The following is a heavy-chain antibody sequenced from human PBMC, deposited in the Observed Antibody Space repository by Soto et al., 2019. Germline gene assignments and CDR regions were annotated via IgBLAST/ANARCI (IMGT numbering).Heavy chain of an antibody. D-gene: IGHD1-7*01. V-gene: IGHV3-9*01. CDR1: GFTFDDYA. Sequence: GGSLRLSCAASGFTFDDYAMHWVRQAPGKGLEWVSGISWNSGSIGYADSVKGRFTISRDNAKNSLYLQMNSLRAEDTALYYCAKDYRITGTLSGPDVALAIWGQGTMVTVAS. CDR2: ISWNSGSI. J-gene: IGHJ3*02. CDR3: AKDYRITGTLSGPDVALAI.